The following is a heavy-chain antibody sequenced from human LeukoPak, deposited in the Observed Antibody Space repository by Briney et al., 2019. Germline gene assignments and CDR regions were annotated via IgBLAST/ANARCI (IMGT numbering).Heavy chain of an antibody. Sequence: SETLSLTCSVSGGSISSGNYSWSWIRQHPGKGLEWIGYIYNSGSTFYNPSLKRRVTISVDTSKNYFSLKLRSVTAADTAVYYCAIPMIRGVISAFDIWGQGTMVTVSS. CDR1: GGSISSGNYS. V-gene: IGHV4-31*03. CDR3: AIPMIRGVISAFDI. CDR2: IYNSGST. J-gene: IGHJ3*02. D-gene: IGHD3-10*01.